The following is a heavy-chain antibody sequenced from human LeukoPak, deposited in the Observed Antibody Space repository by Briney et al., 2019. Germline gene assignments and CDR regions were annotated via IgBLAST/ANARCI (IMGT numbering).Heavy chain of an antibody. V-gene: IGHV1-2*04. Sequence: ASVKVSCKASGYTFTSYGISWVRQAPGQGLEWMGWINPNSGGTNYAQKFQGWVTMTRDTSISTAYMELSRLRSDDTAVYYCAGDVEPGGRGYSYDAFDIWGQGTMVTVSS. CDR3: AGDVEPGGRGYSYDAFDI. CDR1: GYTFTSYG. CDR2: INPNSGGT. J-gene: IGHJ3*02. D-gene: IGHD5-18*01.